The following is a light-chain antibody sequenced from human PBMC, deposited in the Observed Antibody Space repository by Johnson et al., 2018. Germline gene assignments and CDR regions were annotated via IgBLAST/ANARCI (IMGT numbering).Light chain of an antibody. Sequence: QSVLTQPPSVSAAPGQKVTISCSGSSSNIGNNYVSWYQQLPGTAPKLLIYENNKRPSGIPDRFSGSKSGPSATLGITGLQTGDEADYYCGTWDSGLNAGNDVGTGTKVTVL. J-gene: IGLJ1*01. CDR3: GTWDSGLNAGND. CDR1: SSNIGNNY. V-gene: IGLV1-51*02. CDR2: ENN.